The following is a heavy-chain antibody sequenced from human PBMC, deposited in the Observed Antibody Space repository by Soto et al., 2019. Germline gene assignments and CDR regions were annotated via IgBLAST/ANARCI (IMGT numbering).Heavy chain of an antibody. CDR2: IAYDGSDK. CDR3: AGPQTVAGNDS. V-gene: IGHV3-30-3*01. CDR1: GFTFSLFV. D-gene: IGHD6-19*01. J-gene: IGHJ5*01. Sequence: QVQLEESGGGVVQPGRSLRLSCVASGFTFSLFVMHWVRKAPGKGLEWVAVIAYDGSDKYYADSVKGRFTVSRDNSKNTVYLQMNSLTAEDTAVYYCAGPQTVAGNDSWGQGALVTVSS.